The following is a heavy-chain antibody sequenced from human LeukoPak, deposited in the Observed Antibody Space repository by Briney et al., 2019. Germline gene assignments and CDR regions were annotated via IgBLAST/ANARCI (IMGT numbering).Heavy chain of an antibody. Sequence: GESLKISCKGSGYSFTSYWIGWVRQMPGKGLEWMGIIYPGDSDTRYSPSFQGQVTISADKSISTAYLQWSSLKASDTAMYYCARGGSYRYPAYNWFDPWGQGTLVTVSS. D-gene: IGHD3-16*02. CDR2: IYPGDSDT. CDR1: GYSFTSYW. J-gene: IGHJ5*02. CDR3: ARGGSYRYPAYNWFDP. V-gene: IGHV5-51*01.